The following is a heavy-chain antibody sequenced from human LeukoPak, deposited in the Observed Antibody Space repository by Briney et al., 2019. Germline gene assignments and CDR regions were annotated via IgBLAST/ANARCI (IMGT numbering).Heavy chain of an antibody. CDR2: IGSNGVNT. Sequence: GGSLRLSCAASGFTFSSYGMHWVRQAPGRGLEWVSGIGSNGVNTYYADSAKGRFTISRDNSKNTLYLQMNSLRAEDTAVYYCARDRVFWSGYYRVLRYWGQGTLVTVSS. V-gene: IGHV3-NL1*01. J-gene: IGHJ4*02. D-gene: IGHD3-3*01. CDR3: ARDRVFWSGYYRVLRY. CDR1: GFTFSSYG.